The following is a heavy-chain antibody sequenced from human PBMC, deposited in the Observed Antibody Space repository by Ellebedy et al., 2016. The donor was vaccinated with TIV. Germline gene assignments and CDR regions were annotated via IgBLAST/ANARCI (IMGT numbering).Heavy chain of an antibody. CDR3: ATEQVVIDHRYYGMDV. D-gene: IGHD3-22*01. CDR1: GGSFSGYY. Sequence: SETLSLXXAVYGGSFSGYYWSWIRQPPGKGLEWIGEINHSGSTNYNPSLKSRVTISVDTSKNQFSLKLSSVTAADTAVYYCATEQVVIDHRYYGMDVWGQGTTVTVSS. V-gene: IGHV4-34*01. J-gene: IGHJ6*02. CDR2: INHSGST.